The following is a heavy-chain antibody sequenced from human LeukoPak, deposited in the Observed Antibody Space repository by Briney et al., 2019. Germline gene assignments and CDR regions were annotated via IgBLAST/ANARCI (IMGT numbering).Heavy chain of an antibody. D-gene: IGHD6-19*01. V-gene: IGHV3-7*01. J-gene: IGHJ4*02. CDR1: GFTFSSYE. CDR2: IQQDGSEK. CDR3: ARVFSGWYGYYFDY. Sequence: PGGSLRLSCAASGFTFSSYEMNWVRQAPGKGLEWVANIQQDGSEKYYVDSVKGRFTISRDNAKNSLYLQMNILRAEDTAVYYCARVFSGWYGYYFDYWGQGTLVTVSS.